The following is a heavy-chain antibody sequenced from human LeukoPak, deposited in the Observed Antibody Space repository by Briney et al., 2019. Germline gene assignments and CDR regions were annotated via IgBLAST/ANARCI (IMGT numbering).Heavy chain of an antibody. Sequence: SETLSLTCTVSGDSISTGGYCWAWIRQHRERGLEWIGYIYYSGSTHYNPSLQSRVTISVDTSKNQFSLNLNSVTAADTAVYYCARVIVVVPIGVYHYYAMDVWGQGTTVTVSS. J-gene: IGHJ6*02. D-gene: IGHD2-2*01. CDR3: ARVIVVVPIGVYHYYAMDV. CDR2: IYYSGST. V-gene: IGHV4-31*03. CDR1: GDSISTGGYC.